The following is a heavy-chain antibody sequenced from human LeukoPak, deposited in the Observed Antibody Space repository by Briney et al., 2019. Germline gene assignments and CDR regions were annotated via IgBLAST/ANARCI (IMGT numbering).Heavy chain of an antibody. CDR3: ARVGLPHYGFDY. V-gene: IGHV4-59*01. D-gene: IGHD3-16*01. J-gene: IGHJ4*02. CDR1: GGSISSYY. Sequence: SETLSLTCTVSGGSISSYYWSWIRQPPGKGLEWIGYIYYSGSTNYNPSLKSRVTISVDTSKNQSSLKLGSVTAADTAVYYCARVGLPHYGFDYWGQGTLVTVSS. CDR2: IYYSGST.